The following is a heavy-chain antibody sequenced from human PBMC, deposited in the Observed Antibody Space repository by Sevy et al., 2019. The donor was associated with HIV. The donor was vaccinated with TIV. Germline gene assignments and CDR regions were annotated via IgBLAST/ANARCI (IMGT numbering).Heavy chain of an antibody. CDR1: GGSVNSDSYY. Sequence: SETLSLTCTVSGGSVNSDSYYWSWIRQPPGKGLEWIGYIYYTGSTNYNPYLKSRVTISLDTSRNQFSLNLRSVTAAEAAVYYCARGPRGGDGGGNGQHWGQGSLVTVSS. CDR3: ARGPRGGDGGGNGQH. J-gene: IGHJ1*01. CDR2: IYYTGST. D-gene: IGHD4-17*01. V-gene: IGHV4-61*01.